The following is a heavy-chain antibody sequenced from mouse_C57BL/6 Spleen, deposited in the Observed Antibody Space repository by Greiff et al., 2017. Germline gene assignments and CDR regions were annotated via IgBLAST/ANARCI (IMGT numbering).Heavy chain of an antibody. V-gene: IGHV2-6*01. CDR2: IWGVGST. D-gene: IGHD1-1*01. CDR3: ASRRTDGSSYGFAY. Sequence: QVQLQESGPGLVAPSPCLSITCTVSGFSLTSYGVHWVRQSPGQGLEWLGVIWGVGSTNYNSALKSSLSISKDNSKSQVFLKMNSLQTEDTAMYYCASRRTDGSSYGFAYWGQGTLVTVSA. CDR1: GFSLTSYG. J-gene: IGHJ3*01.